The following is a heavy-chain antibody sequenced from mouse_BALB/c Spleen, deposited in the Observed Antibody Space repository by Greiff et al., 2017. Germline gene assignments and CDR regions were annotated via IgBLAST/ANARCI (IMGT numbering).Heavy chain of an antibody. V-gene: IGHV1S137*01. J-gene: IGHJ4*01. CDR2: ISTYYGDA. CDR1: GYTFTDYA. CDR3: ARGGTMITTYAMDY. D-gene: IGHD2-4*01. Sequence: QVQLQQSGAELVRPGVSVKISRKGSGYTFTDYAMHWVKQSHAKSLEWIGVISTYYGDASYNQKFKGKATMTVDKSSSTAYMELARLTSEDSAIYYCARGGTMITTYAMDYWGQGTSVTVSS.